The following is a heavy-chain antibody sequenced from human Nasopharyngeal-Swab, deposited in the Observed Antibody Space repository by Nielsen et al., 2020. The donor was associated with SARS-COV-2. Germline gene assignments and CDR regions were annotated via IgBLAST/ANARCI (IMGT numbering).Heavy chain of an antibody. V-gene: IGHV4-34*01. CDR2: INHSGGT. CDR3: ARVGAAAGRGENYYYYYGMDV. D-gene: IGHD6-13*01. J-gene: IGHJ6*02. CDR1: GGSFSGYY. Sequence: SETLSLTCAVYGGSFSGYYWSWIRQPPGKGLEWIGEINHSGGTDYNPSLKSRVTISVDTSKNQFSLKLSSVTAADTAVYYCARVGAAAGRGENYYYYYGMDVWGQGTTVTVSS.